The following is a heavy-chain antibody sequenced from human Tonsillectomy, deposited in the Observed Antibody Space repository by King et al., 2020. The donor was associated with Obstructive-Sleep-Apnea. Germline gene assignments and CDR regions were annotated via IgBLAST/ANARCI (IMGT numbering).Heavy chain of an antibody. V-gene: IGHV4-38-2*02. CDR3: ARGHTWNFDY. CDR2: VFQSGTP. Sequence: VQLQESGPGLVKASETLSLTCSVSGYSISSSSYWGWIRQPPGKGLGWIGSVFQSGTPYYNSSLKSRVTMSVDTSKNQFSLNLNSVTAADTAVYYCARGHTWNFDYWGQGTLVTVSS. D-gene: IGHD1-1*01. J-gene: IGHJ4*02. CDR1: GYSISSSSY.